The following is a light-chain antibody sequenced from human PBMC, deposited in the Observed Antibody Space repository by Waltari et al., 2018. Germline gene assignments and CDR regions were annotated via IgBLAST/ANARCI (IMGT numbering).Light chain of an antibody. V-gene: IGLV1-44*01. CDR2: PND. J-gene: IGLJ2*01. Sequence: QSVLTQPPSASGTPGQRVPISCPARSSTIGSNASTLYHQSPGAAPKLLIDPNDQPPSGVLDRFSGSKSGTSASLAISGLQSEDEADYYCAAWDDSLNGVIFGGGTKLTVL. CDR3: AAWDDSLNGVI. CDR1: SSTIGSNA.